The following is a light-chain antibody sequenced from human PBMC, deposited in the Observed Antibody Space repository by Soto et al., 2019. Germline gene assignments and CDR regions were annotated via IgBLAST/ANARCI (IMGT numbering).Light chain of an antibody. V-gene: IGLV1-44*01. J-gene: IGLJ2*01. CDR3: AVWDASLNGVV. Sequence: QTVVTQPPSASGTPGQRVTISCSGSSSNIGTNTVNWYQQLPGTAPKLFMYNNSQRPLGVPDRFSGSKSGTSASLAISGLQSEDEAYYYCAVWDASLNGVVFGGGTKLTVL. CDR2: NNS. CDR1: SSNIGTNT.